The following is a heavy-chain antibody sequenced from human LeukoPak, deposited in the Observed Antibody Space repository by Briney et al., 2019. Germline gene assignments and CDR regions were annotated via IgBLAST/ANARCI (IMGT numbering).Heavy chain of an antibody. D-gene: IGHD4-11*01. CDR2: INQGGTVI. Sequence: QTGRSLRLSCAASGFTFSNYCMTWVRQPPGKGLGWVANINQGGTVINYVDSVKGRFVISRENAKSSLYLQLNSLRAEDTAVYYCARVLESATTVSEYWGQGTLVTVSS. J-gene: IGHJ4*02. CDR3: ARVLESATTVSEY. V-gene: IGHV3-7*04. CDR1: GFTFSNYC.